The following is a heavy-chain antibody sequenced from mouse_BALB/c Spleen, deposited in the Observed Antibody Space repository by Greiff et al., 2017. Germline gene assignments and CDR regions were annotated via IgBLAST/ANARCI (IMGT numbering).Heavy chain of an antibody. V-gene: IGHV4-1*02. D-gene: IGHD2-3*01. CDR2: INPDSSTI. Sequence: EVQRVESGGGLVQPGGSLKLSCAASGFDFSRYWMSWVRQAPGKGLEWIGEINPDSSTINYTPSLKDKFIISRDNAKNTLYLQMSKVRSEDTALYYCARRIYDGYYDAMDYWGQGTSVTVSS. CDR3: ARRIYDGYYDAMDY. CDR1: GFDFSRYW. J-gene: IGHJ4*01.